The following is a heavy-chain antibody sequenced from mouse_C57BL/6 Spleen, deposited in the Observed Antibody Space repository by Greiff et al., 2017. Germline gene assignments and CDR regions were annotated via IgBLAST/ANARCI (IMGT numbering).Heavy chain of an antibody. CDR3: ARIGYGLYAMDY. D-gene: IGHD1-1*02. CDR1: GFTFSDYY. Sequence: EVKLVESEGGLVQPGSSMKLSCTASGFTFSDYYMAWVRQVPEKGLEWVANINYDGRSTYYLDSLKSRFIISRDNAKNILYLQMSSLKSEDTATYYCARIGYGLYAMDYWGQGTSVTVSS. V-gene: IGHV5-16*01. CDR2: INYDGRST. J-gene: IGHJ4*01.